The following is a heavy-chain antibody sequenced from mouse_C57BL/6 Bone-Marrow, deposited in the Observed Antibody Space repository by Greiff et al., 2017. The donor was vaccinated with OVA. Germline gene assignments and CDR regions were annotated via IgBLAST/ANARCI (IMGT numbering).Heavy chain of an antibody. J-gene: IGHJ3*01. Sequence: QVQLKESGPGILQSSQTLSLTCSFSGFSLSTSGMGVSWIRQPSGKGLEWLAHIYWDDDKRYNPSLKSRLTISKDTSRNQVFLKITSVDTADTATYYCARRDGLGGLAYWGQGTLVTVSA. CDR3: ARRDGLGGLAY. V-gene: IGHV8-12*01. D-gene: IGHD3-1*01. CDR2: IYWDDDK. CDR1: GFSLSTSGMG.